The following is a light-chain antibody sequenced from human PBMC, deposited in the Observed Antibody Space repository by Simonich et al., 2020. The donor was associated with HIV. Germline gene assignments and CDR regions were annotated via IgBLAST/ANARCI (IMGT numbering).Light chain of an antibody. V-gene: IGKV3-20*01. CDR1: QSVSSSY. CDR3: QQYGSSPA. J-gene: IGKJ3*01. Sequence: EIVLTQSPGTLSLSPGERATLSCRASQSVSSSYLAWYQQKPGLVPRLLIYVASSRATVSPDRFSGSGSGTDFTLTISRLEPEDFAVYYCQQYGSSPAFGPGTKVDIK. CDR2: VAS.